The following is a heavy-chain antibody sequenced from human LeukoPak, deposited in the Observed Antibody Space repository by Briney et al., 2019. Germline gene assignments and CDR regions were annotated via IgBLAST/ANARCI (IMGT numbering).Heavy chain of an antibody. J-gene: IGHJ3*02. CDR1: GFTFSSYE. Sequence: GGSLRLSCAASGFTFSSYEMNWVRQAPGKGLEWVSYISSSGSNIKYADSVKGRFTISRGNAKNSVYLQMNSLRAEDTAVYYCAIDIKGQYQDAFDIWGQGTMVTVSS. V-gene: IGHV3-48*03. CDR2: ISSSGSNI. CDR3: AIDIKGQYQDAFDI. D-gene: IGHD2-2*01.